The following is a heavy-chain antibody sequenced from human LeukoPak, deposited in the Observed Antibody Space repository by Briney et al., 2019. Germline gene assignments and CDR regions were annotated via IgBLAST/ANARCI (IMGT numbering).Heavy chain of an antibody. J-gene: IGHJ4*02. V-gene: IGHV3-23*01. Sequence: GGSLRLSCAASGFTFSSYAMSWVRQAPGKGLEWVSTISASGGNTFYADSVKGRFTISRDNSNNMLYLQMNSLRAEDTAVYYCAKADCGNIGCYVKDYWGQGTLVTVSS. CDR3: AKADCGNIGCYVKDY. D-gene: IGHD2-2*01. CDR2: ISASGGNT. CDR1: GFTFSSYA.